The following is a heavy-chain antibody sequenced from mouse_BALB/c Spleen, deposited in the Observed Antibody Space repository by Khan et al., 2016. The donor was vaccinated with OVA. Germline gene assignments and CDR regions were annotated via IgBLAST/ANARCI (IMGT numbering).Heavy chain of an antibody. CDR1: GFTFSNYG. J-gene: IGHJ3*01. Sequence: EVQLVESGGGLVKPGGSLKLSCAASGFTFSNYGVSWVRQTPEKRLEWVASISSGDTTYYSDSGEGRFTFSRDNARNILYLQMSSLRSEDTAMYYCGRDYWFAYWGQGTLVTVSA. CDR3: GRDYWFAY. CDR2: ISSGDTT. V-gene: IGHV5-6-5*01.